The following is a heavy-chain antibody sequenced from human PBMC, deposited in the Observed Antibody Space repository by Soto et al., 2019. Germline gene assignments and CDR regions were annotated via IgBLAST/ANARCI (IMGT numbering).Heavy chain of an antibody. V-gene: IGHV2-26*01. CDR3: ARTPRIAAAGTNWFDP. J-gene: IGHJ5*02. Sequence: VSGPTLVNPTEPLTLTCTVSGFSLSGSRMGVSWIRQPPGKALEWLAHIFSNDEKSYSTSLKSRLTISKDTSKSQVVLTMTNMDPVDTATYYCARTPRIAAAGTNWFDPWGQGTLVTVSS. CDR2: IFSNDEK. CDR1: GFSLSGSRMG. D-gene: IGHD6-13*01.